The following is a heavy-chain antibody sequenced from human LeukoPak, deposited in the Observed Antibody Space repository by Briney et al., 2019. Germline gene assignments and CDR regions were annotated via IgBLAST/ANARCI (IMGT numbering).Heavy chain of an antibody. CDR3: ARAILITMVRGVHDAFDI. J-gene: IGHJ3*02. D-gene: IGHD3-10*01. CDR1: GYTFTGYY. CDR2: INPNSGGT. Sequence: GASVKVSCKASGYTFTGYYMHWVRQAPGQGLEWMGWINPNSGGTNYAQKFQGRVTMTRDTSISTAYMELSRLRSDDTAVYYCARAILITMVRGVHDAFDIWGQGTVVTVSS. V-gene: IGHV1-2*02.